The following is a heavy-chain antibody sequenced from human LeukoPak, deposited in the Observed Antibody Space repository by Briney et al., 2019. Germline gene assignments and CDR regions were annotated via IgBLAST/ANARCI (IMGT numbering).Heavy chain of an antibody. Sequence: IPSETLSLTCTVSGGSISSYYWSWIRQPPGKGLEWIGYIYYSGSTNYNPSLKSRVTISVDTSKNQFSLKLTSVTAADTAVYYCARGPLYSSAWYDYWGQGTLVTVSS. J-gene: IGHJ4*02. CDR1: GGSISSYY. V-gene: IGHV4-59*01. CDR2: IYYSGST. CDR3: ARGPLYSSAWYDY. D-gene: IGHD6-19*01.